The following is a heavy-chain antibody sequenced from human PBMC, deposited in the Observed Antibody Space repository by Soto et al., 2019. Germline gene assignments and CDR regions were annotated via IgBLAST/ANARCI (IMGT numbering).Heavy chain of an antibody. Sequence: GGSLRLSCAASGFTFSTYDMFWVRQGAGKGLEWVSAIGTKADPFYPDSVKGRFTISRENAKNSLYLQMNSLRAEDAAVYYCTTYTGYGMDVWGQGTTVTVSS. CDR1: GFTFSTYD. CDR3: TTYTGYGMDV. CDR2: IGTKADP. V-gene: IGHV3-13*05. J-gene: IGHJ6*02. D-gene: IGHD3-16*01.